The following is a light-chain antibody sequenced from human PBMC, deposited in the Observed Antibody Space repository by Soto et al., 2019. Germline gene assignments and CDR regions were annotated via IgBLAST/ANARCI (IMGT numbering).Light chain of an antibody. CDR2: AAS. CDR3: QQYYNYPT. V-gene: IGKV1-8*01. J-gene: IGKJ3*01. CDR1: QGISSY. Sequence: AIRMTQSPSSLSASTGDRVTITCRASQGISSYLAWYQQKPGKAPKLLIYAASTLQSGVPSRFSGSGSGTDFTLNINCLQSENFATYYCQQYYNYPTFGPGTNVDIK.